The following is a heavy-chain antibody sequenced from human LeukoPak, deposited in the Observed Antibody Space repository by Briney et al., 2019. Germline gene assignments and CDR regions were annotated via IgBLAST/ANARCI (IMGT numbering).Heavy chain of an antibody. Sequence: SVKVSCKASGGTFSSYAISWVRQAPGQGLEWMGGIIPIFGTANYAQKFQGRVTITADESTSTAYMELSSLRSEDTAVYYCARQYYDILTGYLGNGYYYYYMDVWGKGTTVTISS. CDR3: ARQYYDILTGYLGNGYYYYYMDV. CDR2: IIPIFGTA. CDR1: GGTFSSYA. D-gene: IGHD3-9*01. J-gene: IGHJ6*03. V-gene: IGHV1-69*13.